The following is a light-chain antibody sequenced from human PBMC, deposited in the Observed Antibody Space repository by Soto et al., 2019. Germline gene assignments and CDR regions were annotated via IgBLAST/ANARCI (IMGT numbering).Light chain of an antibody. CDR2: DAS. CDR3: QQRSNWPLT. Sequence: EIVFTQSPGTLSFSPGGRATLSCRASQSVSSSYLAWYQQKPGQAPRLLIYDASNRATGIPARFSGSGSGADFTLTISSLEPEDFAVYYCQQRSNWPLTFGGGTKVDIK. J-gene: IGKJ4*01. V-gene: IGKV3-11*01. CDR1: QSVSSSY.